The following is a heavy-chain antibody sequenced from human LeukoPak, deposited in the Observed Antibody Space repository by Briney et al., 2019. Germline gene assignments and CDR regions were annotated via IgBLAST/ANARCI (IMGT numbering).Heavy chain of an antibody. J-gene: IGHJ4*02. CDR1: GFTFSSYA. D-gene: IGHD3-10*01. V-gene: IGHV3-21*01. CDR2: ISSSTSYI. CDR3: ARDVFGARGVITYFDY. Sequence: GGSLRLSCAASGFTFSSYAMHWVRQAPGKGLEWVSSISSSTSYIYYADSVKGRFTISRDNAKNSLYLQMNSLRAEDTAVYFCARDVFGARGVITYFDYWGQGTLVTVSS.